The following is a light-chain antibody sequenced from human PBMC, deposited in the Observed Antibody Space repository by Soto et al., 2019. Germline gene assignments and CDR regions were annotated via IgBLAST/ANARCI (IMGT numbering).Light chain of an antibody. CDR2: DAS. J-gene: IGKJ4*01. Sequence: SPTPLPLSPRKRANLSCRASQSVSSYLAWYQQKPGQAPRLLIYDASNRATGIPARFSGSGSGTDFTLTISGLQPEDFAAYYCQQCCSRPLSFGGGTKVDI. CDR1: QSVSSY. CDR3: QQCCSRPLS. V-gene: IGKV3-11*01.